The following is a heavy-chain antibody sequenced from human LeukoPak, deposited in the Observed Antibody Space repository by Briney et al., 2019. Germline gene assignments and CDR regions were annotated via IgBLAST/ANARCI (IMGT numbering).Heavy chain of an antibody. CDR2: MNPNSGNS. J-gene: IGHJ3*02. V-gene: IGHV1-8*02. Sequence: ASVKGSCKASGYAFTSQDINWVRQATGQGLEWMGWMNPNSGNSGYAQKFQGRVTLTTDSSISTAYMELSGLRSEDTAVYYCARELRRDDIWGQGTMVTVSS. CDR1: GYAFTSQD. D-gene: IGHD6-25*01. CDR3: ARELRRDDI.